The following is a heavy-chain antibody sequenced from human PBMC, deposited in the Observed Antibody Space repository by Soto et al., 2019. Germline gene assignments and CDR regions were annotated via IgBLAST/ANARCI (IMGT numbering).Heavy chain of an antibody. CDR1: GFTFSIYA. V-gene: IGHV3-23*01. Sequence: GGSLRLSCAASGFTFSIYAMSWGRQAPGKGLEWVSGISGSGSGGITYYADSVKGRFTISRDNSKNTLYLQMNSLRAEDTAVYYCAKDLQLQWPPDYWGQGTLVTVSS. CDR3: AKDLQLQWPPDY. CDR2: ISGSGSGGIT. J-gene: IGHJ4*02. D-gene: IGHD6-19*01.